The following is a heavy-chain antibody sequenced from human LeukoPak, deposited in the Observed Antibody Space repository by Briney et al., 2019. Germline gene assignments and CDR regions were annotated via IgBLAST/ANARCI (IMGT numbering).Heavy chain of an antibody. CDR2: INHSGST. D-gene: IGHD6-19*01. V-gene: IGHV4-34*01. Sequence: KASETLSLTCAVYGGSFSGYYWSWIRQPPGKGLEWIGEINHSGSTNYNPSLKSRVTISVDTSKNQFSLKLSSVTAADTAVYYCARYSGRLNAFDIWGQGTMVTVSS. J-gene: IGHJ3*02. CDR3: ARYSGRLNAFDI. CDR1: GGSFSGYY.